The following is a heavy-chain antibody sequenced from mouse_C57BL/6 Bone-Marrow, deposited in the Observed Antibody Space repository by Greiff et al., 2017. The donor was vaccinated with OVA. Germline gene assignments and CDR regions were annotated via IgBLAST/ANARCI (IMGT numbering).Heavy chain of an antibody. D-gene: IGHD1-1*01. CDR1: GYTFTSYW. Sequence: VQLQQSGAELVKPGASVKLSCKASGYTFTSYWMHWVKQRPGQGLEWIGMIHPNSGSTNYNEKFKSKATLTVDKSSSTAYMQLSSLTSEDSAVYYGARYPYYYGSSYFDYWGQGTTLTVSS. V-gene: IGHV1-64*01. CDR3: ARYPYYYGSSYFDY. CDR2: IHPNSGST. J-gene: IGHJ2*01.